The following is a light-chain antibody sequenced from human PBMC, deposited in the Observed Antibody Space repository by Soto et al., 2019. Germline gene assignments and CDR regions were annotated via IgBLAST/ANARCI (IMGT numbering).Light chain of an antibody. CDR3: QQYSSSASVYT. CDR2: GAS. J-gene: IGKJ2*01. Sequence: EIVLTQSPGTLSLSPGERATLSCRASQSVSSSYLAWYQQKPGQAPRLLIYGASSSATGIPDRFSGRCSGTDFPLLISRPEAEDSAVYYWQQYSSSASVYTFGQGTKLEIK. V-gene: IGKV3-20*01. CDR1: QSVSSSY.